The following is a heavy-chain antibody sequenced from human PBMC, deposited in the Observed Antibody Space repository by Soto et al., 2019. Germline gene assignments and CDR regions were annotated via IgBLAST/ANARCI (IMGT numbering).Heavy chain of an antibody. V-gene: IGHV4-34*01. D-gene: IGHD3-9*01. CDR1: GGSFSGYY. CDR2: INHSGST. J-gene: IGHJ4*02. Sequence: PSETLSLTCAVYGGSFSGYYWSWIRQPPGKGLEWIGEINHSGSTNYNPSLKSRVTISVDTSKNQFSLKLSSVTAADTAVYYCARDRVYYDILTGFDYWGQGTLVTVSS. CDR3: ARDRVYYDILTGFDY.